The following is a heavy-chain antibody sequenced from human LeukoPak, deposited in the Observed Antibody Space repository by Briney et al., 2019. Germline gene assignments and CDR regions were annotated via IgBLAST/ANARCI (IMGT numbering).Heavy chain of an antibody. D-gene: IGHD1/OR15-1a*01. Sequence: SVKVSCKASGGTFSSYAISWVRQAPGQGLEWMGGIIPIFGTANYAQKFQGRVTITADESTSTAYMELSSLRSEDTAVYYCARDYDRWNNDCFDPWGQGTLVIVSS. V-gene: IGHV1-69*13. CDR2: IIPIFGTA. J-gene: IGHJ5*02. CDR3: ARDYDRWNNDCFDP. CDR1: GGTFSSYA.